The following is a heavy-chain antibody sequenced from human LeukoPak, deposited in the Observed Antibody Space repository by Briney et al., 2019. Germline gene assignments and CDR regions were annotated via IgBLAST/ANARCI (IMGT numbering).Heavy chain of an antibody. V-gene: IGHV4-31*03. J-gene: IGHJ4*02. Sequence: SPTLSLTCTVSGGSISSGGYYWSWIRQHPGKGLEWIGYIYYSGSTYYNPSLKSRVTIPVDTSKNQFSLKLSSVTAADTAVYYCARDSSSWFDYWGQGTLVTVSS. D-gene: IGHD6-13*01. CDR2: IYYSGST. CDR1: GGSISSGGYY. CDR3: ARDSSSWFDY.